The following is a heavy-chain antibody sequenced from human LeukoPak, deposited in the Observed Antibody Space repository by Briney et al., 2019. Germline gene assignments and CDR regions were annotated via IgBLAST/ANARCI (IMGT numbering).Heavy chain of an antibody. Sequence: PGGSLILSCAASGFTFSSYSMNWVRQAPGKGLEWVSCISSSSSYLYYSDSVKGRFTISRDSAKNSLYLQMNSLRAEDTAVYYCARGGYDSSGHYYKFPFDYWGQGTLVTVSS. D-gene: IGHD3-22*01. CDR1: GFTFSSYS. CDR2: ISSSSSYL. J-gene: IGHJ4*02. V-gene: IGHV3-21*01. CDR3: ARGGYDSSGHYYKFPFDY.